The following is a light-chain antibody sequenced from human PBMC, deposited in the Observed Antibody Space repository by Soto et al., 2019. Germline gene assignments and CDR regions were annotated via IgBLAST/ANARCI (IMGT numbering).Light chain of an antibody. Sequence: EIVMTQSPATLSVSPGERATLSCRASQSVSSNLAWYQQKPGQAPRLLIYDTSTRAAGIAARFSGSGSGTEFTLTISSLQSEDSAVYYCQQYVHWPPGAFGQGTTVEIK. CDR3: QQYVHWPPGA. V-gene: IGKV3-15*01. CDR2: DTS. J-gene: IGKJ1*01. CDR1: QSVSSN.